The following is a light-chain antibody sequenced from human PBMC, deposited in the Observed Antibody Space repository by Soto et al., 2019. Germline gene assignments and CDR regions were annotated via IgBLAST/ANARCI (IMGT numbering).Light chain of an antibody. Sequence: EIVLTQSPATLSLSPGERATLSCRASHSADFFLAWYQQKPGQPPRLLMYDASNRATGTPARFSGSGSGTDFTLTISSLEAEDFGIYYCQQRNTWPITFGQGTRLEIK. CDR1: HSADFF. J-gene: IGKJ5*01. CDR2: DAS. CDR3: QQRNTWPIT. V-gene: IGKV3-11*01.